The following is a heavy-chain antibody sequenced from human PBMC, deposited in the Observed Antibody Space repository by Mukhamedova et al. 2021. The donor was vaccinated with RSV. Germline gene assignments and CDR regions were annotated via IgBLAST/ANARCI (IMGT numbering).Heavy chain of an antibody. CDR2: VWSDGNNK. V-gene: IGHV3-33*06. D-gene: IGHD2-2*01. CDR1: SSYG. J-gene: IGHJ3*02. CDR3: AKGYCSSTGCSNTFDI. Sequence: SSYGMHWVRQAPGKGLEWVAVVWSDGNNKSYTDSVKVRFTISRDNSKNTLYLQMNSLRAEDTAVYYCAKGYCSSTGCSNTFDIWG.